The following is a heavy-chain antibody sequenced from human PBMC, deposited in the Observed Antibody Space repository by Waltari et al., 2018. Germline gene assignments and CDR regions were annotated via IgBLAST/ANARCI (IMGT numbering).Heavy chain of an antibody. Sequence: QVLLVQSGAEVKTPGASVKISYKASGYIFTNYYLNWVRQAAGQGPEGVGRVNPATVNAKYAPNFRVRVTMTWDTTINTAVMDLSGLKSDDTAVYYCARDRTTMAARPGDYWGQGTLVTVSS. CDR2: VNPATVNA. J-gene: IGHJ4*02. V-gene: IGHV1-2*02. CDR3: ARDRTTMAARPGDY. D-gene: IGHD6-6*01. CDR1: GYIFTNYY.